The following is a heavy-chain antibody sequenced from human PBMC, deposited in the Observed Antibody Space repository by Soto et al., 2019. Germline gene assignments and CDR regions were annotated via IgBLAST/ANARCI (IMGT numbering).Heavy chain of an antibody. V-gene: IGHV4-34*01. CDR3: ARCQWRVTIFGVGPLDWFDP. J-gene: IGHJ5*02. D-gene: IGHD3-3*01. CDR2: INHSGST. Sequence: SATLSLTCAVYGGSFSGYYWSWIRQPPGKGLEWIGEINHSGSTNYNPSLKSRATISVDTAKNRFSLKLSSVTAADPAVYYCARCQWRVTIFGVGPLDWFDPWGQGSLVAVTS. CDR1: GGSFSGYY.